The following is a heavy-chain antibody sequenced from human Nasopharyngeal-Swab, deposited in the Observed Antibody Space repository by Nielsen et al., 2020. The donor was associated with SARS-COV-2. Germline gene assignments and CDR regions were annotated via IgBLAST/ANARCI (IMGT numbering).Heavy chain of an antibody. CDR3: ARGRADDSSGYLIGRLITDDAFDI. Sequence: VRQAPGKGLEWVAVIWYDGSNKYYADSVEGRFTISRDNSKNTLYLQMNSLRAEDTAVYYCARGRADDSSGYLIGRLITDDAFDIWGQGTMVTVSS. CDR2: IWYDGSNK. J-gene: IGHJ3*02. D-gene: IGHD3-22*01. V-gene: IGHV3-33*01.